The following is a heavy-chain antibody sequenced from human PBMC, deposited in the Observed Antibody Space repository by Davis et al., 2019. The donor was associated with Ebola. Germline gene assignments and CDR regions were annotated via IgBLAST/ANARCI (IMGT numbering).Heavy chain of an antibody. J-gene: IGHJ5*02. D-gene: IGHD6-6*01. CDR3: AKDNRYTTSSFWFDP. V-gene: IGHV4-59*01. CDR1: GGSISSYY. CDR2: VYYGGST. Sequence: MPGGSLRLSCTVSGGSISSYYWGWIRQPPGKGLEWIGYVYYGGSTNYNPSLRSRVTISVDTSKNQFSLKLSSMTAADTAVYFCAKDNRYTTSSFWFDPWGQGTLVTVSS.